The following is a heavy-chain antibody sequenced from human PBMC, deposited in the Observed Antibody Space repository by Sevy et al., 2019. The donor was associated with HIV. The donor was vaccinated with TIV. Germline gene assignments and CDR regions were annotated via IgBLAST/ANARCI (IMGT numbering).Heavy chain of an antibody. D-gene: IGHD3-3*01. CDR3: ARGRGVFGAVAINWFDP. CDR2: MTFDGSNQ. Sequence: GGSLRLSCKATGFSLINYAIHWVRQAPGKGLEWVAVMTFDGSNQYYADSVKGRFTISRDNSKNTLYLQMNNLRADDTAVYYCARGRGVFGAVAINWFDPWGQGALVTVSS. CDR1: GFSLINYA. V-gene: IGHV3-33*01. J-gene: IGHJ5*02.